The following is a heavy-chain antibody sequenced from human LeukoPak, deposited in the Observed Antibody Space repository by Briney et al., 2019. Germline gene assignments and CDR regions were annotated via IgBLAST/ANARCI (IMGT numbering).Heavy chain of an antibody. V-gene: IGHV4-4*02. CDR1: GGSISSSNW. D-gene: IGHD2-2*01. CDR3: ARDRSGVVVPAASYYYYMDV. Sequence: PSGTLSLTCAVSGGSISSSNWWSWVRQPPGKGLEWIGSIYYSRNTYYNPSLKSRVTISVDTSKNQFSLNLTSVTAADTAVYYCARDRSGVVVPAASYYYYMDVWGKGTTLTVSS. CDR2: IYYSRNT. J-gene: IGHJ6*03.